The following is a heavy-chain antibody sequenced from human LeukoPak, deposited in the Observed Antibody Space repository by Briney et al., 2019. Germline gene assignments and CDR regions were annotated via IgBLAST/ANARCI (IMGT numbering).Heavy chain of an antibody. D-gene: IGHD6-6*01. Sequence: SETLSLTCLVSGGSMKRSYWTWIRQTPGKGLEWIGNIDDSGNTNYSPSLKSRVTISLDTSKNQFSLRVTSVTAADRGLYFCARDSSPDALPYMDAWGKGTTVTVSS. CDR3: ARDSSPDALPYMDA. V-gene: IGHV4-59*01. CDR2: IDDSGNT. J-gene: IGHJ6*03. CDR1: GGSMKRSY.